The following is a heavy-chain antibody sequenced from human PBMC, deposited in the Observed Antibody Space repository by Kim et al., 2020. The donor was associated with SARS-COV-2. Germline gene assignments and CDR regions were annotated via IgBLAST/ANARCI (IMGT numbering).Heavy chain of an antibody. V-gene: IGHV3-30*04. Sequence: GGSLRLSCAASGFTFSSYAMHWVRQAPGKGLEWVAVISYDGSNKYYADSVKGRFTISRDNSKNTLYLQMNSLRAEDTAVYYCASGAPYYYYGMDVWVQGTTVTVSS. CDR1: GFTFSSYA. CDR2: ISYDGSNK. J-gene: IGHJ6*02. D-gene: IGHD2-15*01. CDR3: ASGAPYYYYGMDV.